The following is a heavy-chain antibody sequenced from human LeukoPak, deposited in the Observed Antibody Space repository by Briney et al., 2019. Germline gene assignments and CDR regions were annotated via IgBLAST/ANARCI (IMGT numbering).Heavy chain of an antibody. Sequence: PGGSLRLSCAASGFTFSSYSMDWVRQAPGKGLEWVSSISSSSSYIYYADSVKGRFTIFRDNAKNSLYLQMNSLRAEDTAVYYCARAPGATTFDYWGQGTLVTVSS. CDR3: ARAPGATTFDY. D-gene: IGHD1-26*01. J-gene: IGHJ4*02. CDR1: GFTFSSYS. V-gene: IGHV3-21*01. CDR2: ISSSSSYI.